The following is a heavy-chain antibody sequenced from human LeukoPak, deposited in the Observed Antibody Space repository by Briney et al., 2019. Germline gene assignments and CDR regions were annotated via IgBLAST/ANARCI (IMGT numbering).Heavy chain of an antibody. CDR2: FSGNGEWT. CDR1: GFSVGSYG. J-gene: IGHJ3*02. Sequence: GGSLRLSCAASGFSVGSYGMSWVRQAPGKGLEWVSTFSGNGEWTHYTDSVKGRFTTSRDKTKNTLYLQMNSLIFEDTALYYCAKDGFNYTSRDNDGFDTWGQGAMVTVSS. D-gene: IGHD3-3*01. CDR3: AKDGFNYTSRDNDGFDT. V-gene: IGHV3-23*01.